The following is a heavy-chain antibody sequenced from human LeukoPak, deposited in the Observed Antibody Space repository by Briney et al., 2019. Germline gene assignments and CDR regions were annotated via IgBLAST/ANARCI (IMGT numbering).Heavy chain of an antibody. V-gene: IGHV3-48*01. Sequence: GGSLRLSCAASGFTFSSYSMNWVRQAPGKGLEWVSYISSSSSTIYYADSVKGRFTISRDNSKNTLYLQMNSLRAEDTAVYYCAKDKGDSSGLYWGQGTLVTVSS. J-gene: IGHJ4*02. D-gene: IGHD3-22*01. CDR3: AKDKGDSSGLY. CDR2: ISSSSSTI. CDR1: GFTFSSYS.